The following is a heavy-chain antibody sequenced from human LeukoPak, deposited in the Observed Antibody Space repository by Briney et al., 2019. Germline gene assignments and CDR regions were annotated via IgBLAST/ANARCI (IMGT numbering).Heavy chain of an antibody. CDR2: INNSGSST. Sequence: GGSLRLSCAASGFTFSSYAMSWVRQAPGKGLEWVSGINNSGSSTYYADSVKGRFTISRDNPKNTLYLQMNSLRDEDTAVYYCAKASGYCSSTTSCYLYFDYWGQGTLVTVSS. CDR1: GFTFSSYA. D-gene: IGHD2-2*01. J-gene: IGHJ4*02. CDR3: AKASGYCSSTTSCYLYFDY. V-gene: IGHV3-23*01.